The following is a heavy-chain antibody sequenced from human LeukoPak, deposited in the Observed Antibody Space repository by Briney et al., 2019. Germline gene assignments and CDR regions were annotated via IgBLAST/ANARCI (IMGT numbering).Heavy chain of an antibody. CDR3: ARDRGPIYYYDSSGYFDY. J-gene: IGHJ4*02. D-gene: IGHD3-22*01. CDR1: GFTFSNYA. V-gene: IGHV3-23*01. CDR2: ISGSGGST. Sequence: GGSLRLSCAASGFTFSNYAMSWVRQAPGKGLEWVSAISGSGGSTYYADSVKGRFTISRDNSKNTLYLQMNSLRAEDTAVYYCARDRGPIYYYDSSGYFDYWGQGTLVTVSS.